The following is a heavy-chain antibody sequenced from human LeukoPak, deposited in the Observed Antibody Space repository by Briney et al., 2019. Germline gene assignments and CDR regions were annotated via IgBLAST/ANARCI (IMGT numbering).Heavy chain of an antibody. D-gene: IGHD2-15*01. CDR1: GGSISSGGYY. V-gene: IGHV4-30-4*08. Sequence: PSETLSLTCTVSGGSISSGGYYWSWIRQHPGKGLEWIGYIYYSGSTYYNPSLKSRVTISVDTSKNQFSLKLSSVTAADTAVYYCARAKGVPRWWFDPWGQGTLVTVSS. CDR3: ARAKGVPRWWFDP. J-gene: IGHJ5*02. CDR2: IYYSGST.